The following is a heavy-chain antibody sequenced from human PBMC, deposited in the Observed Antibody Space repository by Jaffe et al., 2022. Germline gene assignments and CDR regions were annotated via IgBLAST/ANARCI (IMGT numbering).Heavy chain of an antibody. CDR2: IRSKAYGGTT. CDR1: GFTFGDYA. V-gene: IGHV3-49*04. CDR3: TRVTPLAVGYCSGGSCYGFFYDAFDI. D-gene: IGHD2-15*01. J-gene: IGHJ3*02. Sequence: EVQLVESGGGLVQPGRSLRLSCTASGFTFGDYAMSWVRQAPGKGLEWVGFIRSKAYGGTTEYAASVKGRFTISRDDSKSIAYLQMNSLKTEDTAVYYCTRVTPLAVGYCSGGSCYGFFYDAFDIWGQGTMVTVSS.